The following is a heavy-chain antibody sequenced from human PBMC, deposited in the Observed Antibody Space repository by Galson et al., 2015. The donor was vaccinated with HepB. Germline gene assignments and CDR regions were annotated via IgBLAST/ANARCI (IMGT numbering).Heavy chain of an antibody. V-gene: IGHV3-23*01. D-gene: IGHD6-19*01. Sequence: SLRLSCAASGFTFSSYAMSWVRQAPGKGLEWVSAISGSGGSTYYADSVKGRFTISRDNSKNTLYLQMNSLRAEDTAVYYCAKDYGRRAVAGISYYFDYWGQGTLVTVSS. CDR2: ISGSGGST. J-gene: IGHJ4*02. CDR3: AKDYGRRAVAGISYYFDY. CDR1: GFTFSSYA.